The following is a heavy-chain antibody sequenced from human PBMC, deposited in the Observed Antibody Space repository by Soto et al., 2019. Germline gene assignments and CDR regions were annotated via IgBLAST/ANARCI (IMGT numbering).Heavy chain of an antibody. V-gene: IGHV1-18*01. J-gene: IGHJ4*02. CDR2: ISAYNGNT. D-gene: IGHD3-22*01. Sequence: ASVKVSCKASGYTFTSYGISWVRQAPGQGLEWMGWISAYNGNTNYAQKLQGRVTMTTDTSTSTAYMELRSLRSDDTAVYYCARDAHSGYYPRPFDYWGQGTLVTVSS. CDR1: GYTFTSYG. CDR3: ARDAHSGYYPRPFDY.